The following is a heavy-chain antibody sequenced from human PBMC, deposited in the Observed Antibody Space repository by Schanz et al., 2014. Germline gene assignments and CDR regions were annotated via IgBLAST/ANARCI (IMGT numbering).Heavy chain of an antibody. CDR2: VNPDGGST. D-gene: IGHD3-16*01. CDR3: ARGSTMITSAFEF. Sequence: QVQLVQSGAEVKKPGASVKVSCKSSGYTFTDYHIHWVRQAPGQGLEWMGIVNPDGGSTSYAQNFQGRVSMTSDTSTSTVYLDLNSLKSEDTAVYYCARGSTMITSAFEFWGQGSLVTVSS. J-gene: IGHJ4*02. V-gene: IGHV1-46*01. CDR1: GYTFTDYH.